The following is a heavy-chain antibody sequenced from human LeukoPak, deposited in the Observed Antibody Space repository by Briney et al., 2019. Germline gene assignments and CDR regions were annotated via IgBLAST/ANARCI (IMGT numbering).Heavy chain of an antibody. D-gene: IGHD5-18*01. Sequence: SETLSLTCAVYGGSFSGYYWSWIRQPPGKGLEWIGEINHSGSTNYNPSLKSRVTISVDTSKNQFSLRLSSVTAADTAVYYCARGRQAGYSYGSHYYYYGMDVWGQGTTVTVSS. CDR1: GGSFSGYY. CDR2: INHSGST. J-gene: IGHJ6*02. CDR3: ARGRQAGYSYGSHYYYYGMDV. V-gene: IGHV4-34*01.